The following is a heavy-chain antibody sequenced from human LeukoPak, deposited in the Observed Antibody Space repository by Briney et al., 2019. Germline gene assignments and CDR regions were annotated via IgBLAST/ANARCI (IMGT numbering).Heavy chain of an antibody. J-gene: IGHJ4*02. V-gene: IGHV4-4*07. CDR2: IYTSGST. D-gene: IGHD6-13*01. Sequence: PSETLSLTCTVSGGSISSYYWSWIRQPAGKGLEWIGRIYTSGSTNYNPSLKSRVTMSVDTSKNQFSLKLSSVTAADTAVYYCARDRPSIAAAGEINFDYWGQGTLVTVSS. CDR1: GGSISSYY. CDR3: ARDRPSIAAAGEINFDY.